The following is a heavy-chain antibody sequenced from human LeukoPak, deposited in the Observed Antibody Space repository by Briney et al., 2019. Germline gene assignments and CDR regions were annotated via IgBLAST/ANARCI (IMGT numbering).Heavy chain of an antibody. CDR2: MNPNSGNT. CDR1: GGTFSSYA. CDR3: ARRAARAPNAFDI. D-gene: IGHD6-6*01. Sequence: ASVKVSCKASGGTFSSYAINWVQQATGQGLEWMGWMNPNSGNTGYAQKFQGRVTITRNTSISTAYMELSSLRSEDTAVYYCARRAARAPNAFDIWGQGTMVTVSS. V-gene: IGHV1-8*03. J-gene: IGHJ3*02.